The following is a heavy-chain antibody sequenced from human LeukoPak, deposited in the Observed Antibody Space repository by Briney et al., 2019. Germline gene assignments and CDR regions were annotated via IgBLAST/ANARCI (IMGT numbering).Heavy chain of an antibody. D-gene: IGHD2-15*01. CDR3: ARVGVGVAAIYFDY. J-gene: IGHJ4*02. CDR1: GFTFSSYE. V-gene: IGHV3-48*03. CDR2: ISSSGSTV. Sequence: GGSLRLSCAASGFTFSSYEMNWVRQAPGKGLEWVSYISSSGSTVYYADSVKGRFTISRDNAKNSLYLQMNSLGAEDTAVYYCARVGVGVAAIYFDYWGQGTLVTVSS.